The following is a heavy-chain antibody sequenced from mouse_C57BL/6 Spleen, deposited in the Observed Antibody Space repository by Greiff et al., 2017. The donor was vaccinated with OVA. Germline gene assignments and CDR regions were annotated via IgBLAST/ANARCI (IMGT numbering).Heavy chain of an antibody. V-gene: IGHV5-17*01. CDR1: GFTFSDYG. CDR3: ARDYYGSSSFAY. Sequence: DVQLVESGGGLVKPGGSLKLSCAPSGFTFSDYGMHWVRQAPEKGLEWVAYISSGSSTIYYADTVKGRFTISRDNAKNTLFLQMTSLRSEDTAMYYCARDYYGSSSFAYWGQGTLVTVSA. D-gene: IGHD1-1*01. J-gene: IGHJ3*01. CDR2: ISSGSSTI.